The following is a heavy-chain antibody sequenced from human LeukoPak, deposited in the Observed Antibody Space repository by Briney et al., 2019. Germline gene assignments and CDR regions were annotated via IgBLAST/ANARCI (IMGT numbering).Heavy chain of an antibody. Sequence: GESLKISCKGSGYSFTSYWIGWVRQMPGKGLEWMGIIYPGDSDTRYSPSFQGQVTISADKSISTAYLQWSSLKASDTAMYYCARPGYCSSTSCTYSDYWGQGTLVTVSS. CDR1: GYSFTSYW. CDR3: ARPGYCSSTSCTYSDY. V-gene: IGHV5-51*01. CDR2: IYPGDSDT. D-gene: IGHD2-2*01. J-gene: IGHJ4*02.